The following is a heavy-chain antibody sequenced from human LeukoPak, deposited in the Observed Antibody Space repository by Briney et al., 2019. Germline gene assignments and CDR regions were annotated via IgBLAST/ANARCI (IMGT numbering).Heavy chain of an antibody. V-gene: IGHV1-3*01. CDR3: ASSRGYDVGGYFDY. CDR1: GYRFNSFA. CDR2: INAGNDNT. J-gene: IGHJ4*02. Sequence: ASVKVSCKASGYRFNSFAVHWVRQTPGQRLEWMGWINAGNDNTKYSQKFQDRVTITRDTSASTAYMELSSLRSEDTAVYYCASSRGYDVGGYFDYWGQGTLVTVSS. D-gene: IGHD5-12*01.